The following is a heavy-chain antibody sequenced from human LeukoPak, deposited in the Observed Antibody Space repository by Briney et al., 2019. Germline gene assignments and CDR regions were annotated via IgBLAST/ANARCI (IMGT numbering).Heavy chain of an antibody. CDR3: ARRAGLVRYYYYGMDV. J-gene: IGHJ6*02. D-gene: IGHD3/OR15-3a*01. V-gene: IGHV4-34*01. CDR2: INQSGSI. Sequence: SETLSLTCAVYGGSISNYYWSWIRQSPGKGLDWIGEINQSGSINYNPSLKSRFTISVDTSKNQFSLKLSSVTAADTAVYYCARRAGLVRYYYYGMDVWGQGTTVTVSS. CDR1: GGSISNYY.